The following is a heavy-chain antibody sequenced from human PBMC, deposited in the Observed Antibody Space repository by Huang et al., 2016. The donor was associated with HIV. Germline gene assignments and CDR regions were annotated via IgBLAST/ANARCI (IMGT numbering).Heavy chain of an antibody. CDR1: GFSFSTYG. CDR3: AKDGADEEWDIDY. Sequence: VQLVESGGGVVQPGRSLRLACAASGFSFSTYGLNWVRQAPGEGLWWVAVISYDGSNKYYAHSVKGRFTSSRDTSENKVYLQMNSRRHEDTAVYYCAKDGADEEWDIDYWGQGTLVTVSS. CDR2: ISYDGSNK. V-gene: IGHV3-30*18. D-gene: IGHD1-26*01. J-gene: IGHJ4*02.